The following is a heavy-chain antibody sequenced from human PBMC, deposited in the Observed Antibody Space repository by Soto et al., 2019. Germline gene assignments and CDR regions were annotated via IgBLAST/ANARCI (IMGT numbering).Heavy chain of an antibody. J-gene: IGHJ5*02. D-gene: IGHD3-3*01. Sequence: QPQLVQSGAAVREPGASVKLSCKASGYSFSTYDISWLRQAPGKGLEWMGAISPKNGNRIFAWKFRDRVIMTTYKSSNTAYRELESLRYDDTAIYYCATSYDSGFDPWGHGTLVTVSS. CDR2: ISPKNGNR. CDR3: ATSYDSGFDP. CDR1: GYSFSTYD. V-gene: IGHV1-18*04.